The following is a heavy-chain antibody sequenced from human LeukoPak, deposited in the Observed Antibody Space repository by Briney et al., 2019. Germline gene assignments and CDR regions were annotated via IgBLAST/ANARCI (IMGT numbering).Heavy chain of an antibody. J-gene: IGHJ4*02. CDR1: GGSFSGYY. D-gene: IGHD3-22*01. CDR2: INHSGST. CDR3: ARAPKYYYDSSGHYFDY. V-gene: IGHV4-34*01. Sequence: SETLSLTCAVYGGSFSGYYWSWIRQPPGKGLEWIGEINHSGSTNYNPSLKSRVPISVDTSKTQFSLKLSSVPAADTAVYYCARAPKYYYDSSGHYFDYWGQGTLVTVSS.